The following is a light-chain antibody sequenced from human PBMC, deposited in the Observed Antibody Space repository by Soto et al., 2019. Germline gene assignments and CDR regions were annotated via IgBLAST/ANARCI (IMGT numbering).Light chain of an antibody. CDR2: WAS. CDR1: QSVLSRSNNKNY. CDR3: QQYYGGPIT. V-gene: IGKV4-1*01. Sequence: DIVMTQSPDSLAVSLGERATVNCKSSQSVLSRSNNKNYLAWFQQKPGQPPKLLIYWASTRESGVPVRFGGSGSGTDFTLTISSLQAEDVAVYYCQQYYGGPITFGQGTRLEIK. J-gene: IGKJ5*01.